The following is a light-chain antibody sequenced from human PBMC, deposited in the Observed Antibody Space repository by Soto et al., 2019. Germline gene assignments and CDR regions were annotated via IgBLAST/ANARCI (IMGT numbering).Light chain of an antibody. J-gene: IGKJ2*01. Sequence: EIVLTQSPATLSLSPGESATLSCRASQSVTSYLAWYQHKPGQAPGLLIYDASNRATGIPARFSGSGSGTDFTLTISSLEPEDCAVYYCQQRSNWPYTFGQGTKLEIK. CDR1: QSVTSY. CDR2: DAS. CDR3: QQRSNWPYT. V-gene: IGKV3-11*01.